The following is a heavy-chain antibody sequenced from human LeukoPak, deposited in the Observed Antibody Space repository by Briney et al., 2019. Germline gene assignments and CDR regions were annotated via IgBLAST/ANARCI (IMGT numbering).Heavy chain of an antibody. V-gene: IGHV4-31*03. D-gene: IGHD4-17*01. J-gene: IGHJ4*02. CDR1: GPSISSGGYY. CDR2: FYYKRST. CDR3: ARAGLRDYAFDY. Sequence: SQTLSLTCTVSGPSISSGGYYWSWIRQHPGKGLEWFGHFYYKRSTYCNPSLKSRVTISVDTSKNQFSLKLSSVAASDTAVYYCARAGLRDYAFDYWGQGTLVTVSS.